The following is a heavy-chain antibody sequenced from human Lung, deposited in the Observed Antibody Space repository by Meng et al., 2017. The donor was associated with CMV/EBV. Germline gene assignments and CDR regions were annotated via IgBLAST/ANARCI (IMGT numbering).Heavy chain of an antibody. V-gene: IGHV4-34*01. CDR2: ITHSGST. Sequence: SETLSLTCAVYGGSLSGYYWSWIRQPPGKGLEWIGEITHSGSTKYNPSLKSRVTISVDTYNNQFSLNVKSVTAADMGVYYCARGGREETYGPNFDSWDQGXLVTVSS. CDR1: GGSLSGYY. J-gene: IGHJ4*02. CDR3: ARGGREETYGPNFDS. D-gene: IGHD3-10*01.